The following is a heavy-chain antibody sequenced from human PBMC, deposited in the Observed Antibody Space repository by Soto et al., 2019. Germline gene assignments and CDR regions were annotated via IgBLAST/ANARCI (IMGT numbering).Heavy chain of an antibody. CDR3: ARTIIVVVPAAMPGWFDP. D-gene: IGHD2-2*01. Sequence: GASVKVSCKASGGTFSSYWIGWVRQMPGKGLEWMGIIYPGNSDTRYSPSFQGQVTISADKSISTAYLQWSSLKASDTAMYYCARTIIVVVPAAMPGWFDPWGQGTLVTVSS. V-gene: IGHV5-51*03. CDR1: GGTFSSYW. CDR2: IYPGNSDT. J-gene: IGHJ5*02.